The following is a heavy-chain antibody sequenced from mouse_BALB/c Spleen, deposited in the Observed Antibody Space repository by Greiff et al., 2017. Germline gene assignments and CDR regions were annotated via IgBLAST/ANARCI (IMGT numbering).Heavy chain of an antibody. CDR3: GRSHYDYDEGYYAMDY. Sequence: EVQLVESGPELVKPGASVKISCKASGYSFTGYFMNWVKQSHGKSLEWIGRINPYNGDTFYNQKFKGKATLTVDKSSSTAHMELLSLTSEDSAVYYCGRSHYDYDEGYYAMDYWGQGTSVTVSS. J-gene: IGHJ4*01. CDR1: GYSFTGYF. V-gene: IGHV1-37*01. CDR2: INPYNGDT. D-gene: IGHD2-4*01.